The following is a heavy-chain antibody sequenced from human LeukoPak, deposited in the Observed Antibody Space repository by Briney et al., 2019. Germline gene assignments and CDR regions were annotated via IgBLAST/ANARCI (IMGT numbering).Heavy chain of an antibody. V-gene: IGHV3-23*01. D-gene: IGHD1-1*01. CDR1: GFTFSSYA. Sequence: GGSVRLSCAASGFTFSSYAMSWVRQAPGEGLEGVSAISGSGGSTYYADSVKGRFTISRDNSKNTLYLQMNSLRAEDTAVYYCAKDKIGMHFDYWGQGTLVTVSS. CDR3: AKDKIGMHFDY. CDR2: ISGSGGST. J-gene: IGHJ4*02.